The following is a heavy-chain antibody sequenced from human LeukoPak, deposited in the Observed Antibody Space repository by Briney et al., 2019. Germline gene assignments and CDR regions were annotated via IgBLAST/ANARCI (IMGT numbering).Heavy chain of an antibody. Sequence: ASVKVSCKVSGYTLTELSMHWVRQAPGKGLEWMGGFDPEDGETIYAQKFQGGVTMTEDTSTDTAYMELSSLRSEDTAVYYCATGPYSSGWYRYWGQGTLVTVSS. D-gene: IGHD6-19*01. CDR3: ATGPYSSGWYRY. J-gene: IGHJ4*02. V-gene: IGHV1-24*01. CDR1: GYTLTELS. CDR2: FDPEDGET.